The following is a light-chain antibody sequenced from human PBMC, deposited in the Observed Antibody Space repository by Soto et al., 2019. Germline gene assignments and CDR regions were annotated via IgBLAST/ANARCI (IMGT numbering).Light chain of an antibody. CDR1: QSVSSY. J-gene: IGKJ4*01. CDR2: DAS. CDR3: QQRSNWLT. V-gene: IGKV3-11*01. Sequence: EIVLTQSPATLSLSPRERATLSCRASQSVSSYLAWYQQKPGQAPRLLIYDASNRATGIPARFSGSGSGTDFALTISSLEPEDVAVYYCQQRSNWLTFGGGTEVVIK.